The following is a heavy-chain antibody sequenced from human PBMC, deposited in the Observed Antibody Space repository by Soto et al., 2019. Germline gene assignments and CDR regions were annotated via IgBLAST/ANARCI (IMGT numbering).Heavy chain of an antibody. CDR2: INAGNGNT. Sequence: ASVKVSCKASGYTFTSYAIHWVRQAPGQRLEWLGWINAGNGNTKYSQKFQGRVTITRDTSASTAYMELRSLRSDDTAVYYCARVTGYSYGFEDYFDYWGQGTLVTVSS. CDR1: GYTFTSYA. CDR3: ARVTGYSYGFEDYFDY. D-gene: IGHD5-18*01. V-gene: IGHV1-3*01. J-gene: IGHJ4*02.